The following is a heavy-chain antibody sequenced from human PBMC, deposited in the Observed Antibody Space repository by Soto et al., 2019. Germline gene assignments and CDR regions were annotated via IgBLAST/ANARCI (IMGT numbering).Heavy chain of an antibody. CDR2: ITWNSGST. CDR1: GFRFDDFG. V-gene: IGHV3-20*04. J-gene: IGHJ3*01. CDR3: ARDGGVAVAVDAFDL. Sequence: EVELVESGGGVVRPGGSLRLSCAASGFRFDDFGMSWVRQAPGKGLEWVSGITWNSGSTGYADSVKGRFRISRDNAKNSLYLQMDSLRAEDTAFSYCARDGGVAVAVDAFDLWGQGTMVTVSS. D-gene: IGHD6-19*01.